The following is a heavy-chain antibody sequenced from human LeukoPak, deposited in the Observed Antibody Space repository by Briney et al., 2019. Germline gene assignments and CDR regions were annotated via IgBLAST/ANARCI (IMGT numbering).Heavy chain of an antibody. CDR2: ISFDGSNK. D-gene: IGHD3-16*02. V-gene: IGHV3-30*18. CDR3: AKGPGLRLGELSLWADY. Sequence: GGSLRLSCAASGFTFSSSGMRWVRQAPGKGLEWVAVISFDGSNKYYVDSVKGRFTISRDNSNNTLYLQMNSLRAEDTAVYYCAKGPGLRLGELSLWADYWGQGTLVTVSS. J-gene: IGHJ4*02. CDR1: GFTFSSSG.